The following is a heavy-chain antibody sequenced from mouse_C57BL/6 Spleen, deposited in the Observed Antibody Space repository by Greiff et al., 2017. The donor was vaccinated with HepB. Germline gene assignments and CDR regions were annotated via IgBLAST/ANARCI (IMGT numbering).Heavy chain of an antibody. CDR1: GYTFTSYW. CDR2: IHPNSGST. Sequence: QVQLQQPGAELVKPGASVKLSCKASGYTFTSYWMHWVKQRPGQGLEWIGMIHPNSGSTNYNEKFKSKATLTVDKSSSTAYMQLSSLTSEDSAVYYCARAGYHGNYEGFAYWGQGTLVTVSA. D-gene: IGHD2-1*01. CDR3: ARAGYHGNYEGFAY. V-gene: IGHV1-64*01. J-gene: IGHJ3*01.